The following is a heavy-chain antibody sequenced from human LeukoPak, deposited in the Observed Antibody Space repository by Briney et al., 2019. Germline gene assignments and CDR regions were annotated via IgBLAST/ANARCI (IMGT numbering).Heavy chain of an antibody. CDR3: ARPQVWYGVKGGMDV. CDR1: GYTFGGFY. D-gene: IGHD6-13*01. Sequence: GASVKVSCKASGYTFGGFYMHWVRQAPGQGLEWMGWINPNSGATNYAQKFQGRVTMTGDPSINTVYVELSRLRSDDTAVYYCARPQVWYGVKGGMDVWGQGTMVTVSS. J-gene: IGHJ6*02. CDR2: INPNSGAT. V-gene: IGHV1-2*02.